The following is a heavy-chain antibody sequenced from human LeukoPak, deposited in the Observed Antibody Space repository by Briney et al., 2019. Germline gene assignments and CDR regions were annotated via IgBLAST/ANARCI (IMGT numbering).Heavy chain of an antibody. CDR1: GISISSGYY. Sequence: SETLSLTCSVSGISISSGYYYAWLRPTPGKGLEWIGNIYHDGSTFYNPSLERRVTISVDVSRNQFSLKLTSLTAADTAVYYCARDKSMSFSVGWYGWFDPWGQGTPVTVSS. J-gene: IGHJ5*02. D-gene: IGHD6-19*01. V-gene: IGHV4-38-2*02. CDR3: ARDKSMSFSVGWYGWFDP. CDR2: IYHDGST.